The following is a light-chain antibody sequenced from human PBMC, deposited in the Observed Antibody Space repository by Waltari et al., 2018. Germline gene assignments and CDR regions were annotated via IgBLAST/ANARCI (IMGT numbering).Light chain of an antibody. CDR1: QSISSY. V-gene: IGKV1-39*01. Sequence: DIQMTQSPSSLPASVGDRVTITCRASQSISSYLNWYQQKPGKAPKLLIYAASSLQSGVPSRFSGSGSGTDFTLTISSLQPEDFATYYCQQSYNTPQTFGQGTKVEIK. CDR2: AAS. CDR3: QQSYNTPQT. J-gene: IGKJ2*01.